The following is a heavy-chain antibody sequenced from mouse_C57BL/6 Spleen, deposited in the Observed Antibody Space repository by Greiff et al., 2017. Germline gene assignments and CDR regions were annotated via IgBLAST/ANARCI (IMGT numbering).Heavy chain of an antibody. CDR3: APMVTTNPFDY. Sequence: VQLQQSGPELVKPGASVKMSCKASGYTFTDYNMHWVKQSHGKSLEWIGYINPNNGGTSYNQKFKGKATLTVNKSSSTAYMELRSLTSEDSAVYYCAPMVTTNPFDYWGQGTTLTVSS. V-gene: IGHV1-22*01. CDR2: INPNNGGT. CDR1: GYTFTDYN. J-gene: IGHJ2*01. D-gene: IGHD2-2*01.